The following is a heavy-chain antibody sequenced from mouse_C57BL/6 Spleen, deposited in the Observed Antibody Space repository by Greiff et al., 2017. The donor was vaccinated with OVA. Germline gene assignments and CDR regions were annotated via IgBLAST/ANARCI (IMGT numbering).Heavy chain of an antibody. D-gene: IGHD1-1*01. J-gene: IGHJ2*01. Sequence: VKLMESGAELVKPGASVKISCKASGYAFSSYWMNWVKQRPGKGLEWIGQIYPGDGDTNYNGKFKGKATMTADKSSSTAYMQLSSLTSEDSSVYFCARAAGSSSFDYWGQGTTLTVSS. CDR1: GYAFSSYW. V-gene: IGHV1-80*01. CDR3: ARAAGSSSFDY. CDR2: IYPGDGDT.